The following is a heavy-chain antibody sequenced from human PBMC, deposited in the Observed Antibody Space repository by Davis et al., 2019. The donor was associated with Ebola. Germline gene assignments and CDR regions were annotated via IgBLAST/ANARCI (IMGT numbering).Heavy chain of an antibody. CDR3: AKDDYSNHYYYYGMDV. D-gene: IGHD4-11*01. CDR2: IRSSSSYI. Sequence: GESLNISCASSCFTFSSYSMNWVRHAPGKRLEWVSSIRSSSSYIYYADSVKGRFTISRDNAKNTLYLQMNNLRAEDTAVYYCAKDDYSNHYYYYGMDVWGQGTTVTVSS. V-gene: IGHV3-21*01. J-gene: IGHJ6*02. CDR1: CFTFSSYS.